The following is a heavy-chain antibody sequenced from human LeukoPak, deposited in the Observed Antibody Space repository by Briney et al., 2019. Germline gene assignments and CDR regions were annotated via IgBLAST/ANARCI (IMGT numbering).Heavy chain of an antibody. CDR1: GGTFSSYA. D-gene: IGHD1-26*01. V-gene: IGHV1-69*13. J-gene: IGHJ5*02. CDR3: ARCYSGSYYWFDP. Sequence: GGSVKVSCRASGGTFSSYAISWVRQAPGQGLEWMGGIIPIFGTANYAQKFQGRVTITADESTSTAYMELSSLRSGDTAVYYCARCYSGSYYWFDPWGQGTLVTVSS. CDR2: IIPIFGTA.